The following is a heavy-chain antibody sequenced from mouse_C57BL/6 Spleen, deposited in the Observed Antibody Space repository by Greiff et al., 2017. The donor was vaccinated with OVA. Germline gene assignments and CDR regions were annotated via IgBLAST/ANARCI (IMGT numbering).Heavy chain of an antibody. D-gene: IGHD1-1*01. CDR3: ARSPLITTRVAPYYAMDY. CDR2: IYPGDGDT. Sequence: VQLQQSGPELVKPGASVKISCKASGYAFSSSWMNWVKQRPGKGLEWIGRIYPGDGDTNYNGKFKGKATLTADKSSSTAYMQLSSLSSEDSAVYFCARSPLITTRVAPYYAMDYWGKGTSVTVSS. V-gene: IGHV1-82*01. J-gene: IGHJ4*01. CDR1: GYAFSSSW.